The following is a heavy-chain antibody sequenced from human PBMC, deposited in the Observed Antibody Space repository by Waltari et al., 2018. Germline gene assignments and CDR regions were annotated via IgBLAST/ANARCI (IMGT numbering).Heavy chain of an antibody. V-gene: IGHV3-48*02. J-gene: IGHJ4*02. D-gene: IGHD6-19*01. CDR1: GFNFNSHN. CDR2: IGRSSGTL. CDR3: VRDRRASGSFDF. Sequence: EVHLMESGGGWVRPGGSLRLACAASGFNFNSHNRNWVRQAPGKGLEWISYIGRSSGTLYYADSVRGRFTISRDTATTSVFLQMNSLRDEDTAVYYCVRDRRASGSFDFWGQGTLVTVSS.